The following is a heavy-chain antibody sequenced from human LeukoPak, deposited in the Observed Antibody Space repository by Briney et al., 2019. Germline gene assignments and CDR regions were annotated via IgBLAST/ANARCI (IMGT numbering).Heavy chain of an antibody. CDR1: GFTFGSYS. CDR2: ISSSSSTI. CDR3: ARAARPDY. J-gene: IGHJ4*02. Sequence: GGSLRLSCAASGFTFGSYSMNWVRQAPGKGLEWVSYISSSSSTIYYADSVKGRFTISRDNAKNSLYLQMNSLRAEDTAVYYCARAARPDYWGQGTLVTVSS. D-gene: IGHD6-6*01. V-gene: IGHV3-48*04.